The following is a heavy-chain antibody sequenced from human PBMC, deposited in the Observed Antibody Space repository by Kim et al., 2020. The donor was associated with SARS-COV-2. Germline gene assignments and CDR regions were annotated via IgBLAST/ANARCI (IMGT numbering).Heavy chain of an antibody. V-gene: IGHV3-48*03. Sequence: GGSLRLSCAASGFTFSSYEMNWVRQAPGKGLEWVSYISSSGSTIYYADSVKGRFTISRDNAKNSLYLQMNSLRAEDTAVYYCARDQSGIAVAGTFDYWGQGTLVTVSS. D-gene: IGHD6-19*01. J-gene: IGHJ4*02. CDR3: ARDQSGIAVAGTFDY. CDR2: ISSSGSTI. CDR1: GFTFSSYE.